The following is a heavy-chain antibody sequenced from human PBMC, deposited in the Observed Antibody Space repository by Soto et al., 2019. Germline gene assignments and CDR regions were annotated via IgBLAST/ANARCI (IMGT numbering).Heavy chain of an antibody. Sequence: QVQLVQSGAEVKKPGASVKVSCKASGYTFTSYGISWVRQAPGQGLEWMGWISAYNGNTNYAQKPQGRVTMTTDTSTSTAYMELRSLRSDDTAVYYCARVFCSGGSCYPLYGMDVWGQGTTVTVSS. J-gene: IGHJ6*02. V-gene: IGHV1-18*04. CDR2: ISAYNGNT. CDR3: ARVFCSGGSCYPLYGMDV. D-gene: IGHD2-15*01. CDR1: GYTFTSYG.